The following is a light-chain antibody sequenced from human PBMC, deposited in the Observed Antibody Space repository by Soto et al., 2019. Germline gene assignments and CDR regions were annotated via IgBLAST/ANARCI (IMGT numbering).Light chain of an antibody. CDR1: SSDVGGYNY. CDR3: SSYVGSNNFYV. CDR2: EVS. V-gene: IGLV2-8*01. Sequence: QSALTQPRSVSGSPGQSVTISCTGTSSDVGGYNYVSWYQEQPGKAPKLMIYEVSKRPSGVPDRFSGSKSGNTASLTVSRLQAEDEADYYCSSYVGSNNFYVFGTGTKVTVL. J-gene: IGLJ1*01.